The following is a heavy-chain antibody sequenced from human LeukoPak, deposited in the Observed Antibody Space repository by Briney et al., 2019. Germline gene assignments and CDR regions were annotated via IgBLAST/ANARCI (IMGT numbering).Heavy chain of an antibody. J-gene: IGHJ4*02. V-gene: IGHV3-23*01. D-gene: IGHD2-15*01. Sequence: QPGGTLRLSCAASGFTFSSYGMSWVRQAPGKGLEWVSAISGSGGSTYYADSVKGRFTISRDNSKSMLYLQMNSLRAEDTALYYCAKDYTGSSDNWGQGTLVTVSS. CDR3: AKDYTGSSDN. CDR1: GFTFSSYG. CDR2: ISGSGGST.